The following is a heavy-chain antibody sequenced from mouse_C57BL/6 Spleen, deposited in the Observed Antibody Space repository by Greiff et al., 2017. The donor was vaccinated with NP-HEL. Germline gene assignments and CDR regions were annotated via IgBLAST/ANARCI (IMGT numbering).Heavy chain of an antibody. Sequence: EVQLQQSGPELVKPGASVKMSCKASGYTFTDYNMHWVKQSHGKSLEWIGYINPNNGGTSYNQKFKGKATLTVNKSSSTAYMALRSLTSEDSAVYYCARWTGTSGFDYWGQGTTLTVSS. CDR3: ARWTGTSGFDY. J-gene: IGHJ2*01. V-gene: IGHV1-22*01. D-gene: IGHD4-1*01. CDR2: INPNNGGT. CDR1: GYTFTDYN.